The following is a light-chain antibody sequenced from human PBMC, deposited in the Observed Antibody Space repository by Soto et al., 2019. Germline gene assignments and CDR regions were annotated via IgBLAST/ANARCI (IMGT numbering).Light chain of an antibody. CDR2: EVS. CDR3: SSYTSSSTVYV. Sequence: QSALTQPASVSGSPGQSISISCTGTSSDVGGYNYVSWYQQHPGKAPKLMIYEVSNRPSGVSNRFSGSKSGNGASLTISGLEAEDEADYYCSSYTSSSTVYVFGTGTKLTVL. CDR1: SSDVGGYNY. J-gene: IGLJ1*01. V-gene: IGLV2-14*01.